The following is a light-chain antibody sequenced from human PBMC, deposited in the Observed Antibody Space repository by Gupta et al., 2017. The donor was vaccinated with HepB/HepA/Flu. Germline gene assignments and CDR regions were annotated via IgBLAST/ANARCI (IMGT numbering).Light chain of an antibody. Sequence: EIVLTQSPGTLSLSPGERATLSCRASQSVTKNYLAWYLQKPGQAPRLLIYDASRRATGIPDRCSASGSGTDFTLTISRLEPEDFAVYYCQQHAHSPLTFGGGTKVEIK. CDR2: DAS. CDR3: QQHAHSPLT. J-gene: IGKJ4*01. CDR1: QSVTKNY. V-gene: IGKV3-20*01.